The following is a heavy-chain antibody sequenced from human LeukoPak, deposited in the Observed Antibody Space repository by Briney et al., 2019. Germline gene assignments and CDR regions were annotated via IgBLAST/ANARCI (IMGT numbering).Heavy chain of an antibody. V-gene: IGHV3-23*01. CDR2: ISSGGGST. Sequence: GGSLRLSCAASGFTFSSYAMSWVRQAPGKGPEWVSAISSGGGSTYYADSVKGRFTISRDNSKNTLSLQMNSLRAEDTAVYYCTKAGSGYNYGGFVWGQGTLVTVSS. CDR1: GFTFSSYA. CDR3: TKAGSGYNYGGFV. J-gene: IGHJ4*02. D-gene: IGHD5-18*01.